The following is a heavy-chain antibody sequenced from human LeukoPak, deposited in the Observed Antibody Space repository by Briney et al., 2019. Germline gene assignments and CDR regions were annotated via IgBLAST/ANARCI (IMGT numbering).Heavy chain of an antibody. J-gene: IGHJ4*02. CDR3: ARAGSSIAPPAY. Sequence: GGSLRLSCAASGFTFSSYWMHWVRQAPGKGLEWVSVIYSGGSTYYADSVKGRFTISRHNSKNTLYLQMNSLRAEDTAVYYCARAGSSIAPPAYWGQGTLVTVSS. D-gene: IGHD6-6*01. V-gene: IGHV3-53*04. CDR2: IYSGGST. CDR1: GFTFSSYW.